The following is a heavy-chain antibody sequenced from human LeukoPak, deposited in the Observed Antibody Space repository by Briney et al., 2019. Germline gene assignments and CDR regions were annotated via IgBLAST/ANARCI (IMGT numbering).Heavy chain of an antibody. CDR1: GFSISTYS. CDR2: ISISSSHI. J-gene: IGHJ3*02. D-gene: IGHD2-2*01. V-gene: IGHV3-21*04. Sequence: GGSLRLSCAASGFSISTYSMNWVRQAPGKGLEWVSSISISSSHIYYADSVKGRFTISRDNSKNTLYLQMNSLRAEDTAVYYCARDPGSAENDAFDIWGQGTMVTVSS. CDR3: ARDPGSAENDAFDI.